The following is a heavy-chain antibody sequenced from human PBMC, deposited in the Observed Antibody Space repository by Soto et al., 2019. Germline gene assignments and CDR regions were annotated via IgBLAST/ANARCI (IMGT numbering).Heavy chain of an antibody. CDR1: GGSISSGGYY. V-gene: IGHV4-31*03. D-gene: IGHD3-10*01. Sequence: PSETLSLTCTVSGGSISSGGYYWSWIRQHPGKGLEWIGYIYYSGSTYYNPSLKSRVTISVDTSKNQFSLKLSSVTAADTAVYYCARRVLLWFGDNNWFDPWGQGTLVTVSS. CDR2: IYYSGST. J-gene: IGHJ5*02. CDR3: ARRVLLWFGDNNWFDP.